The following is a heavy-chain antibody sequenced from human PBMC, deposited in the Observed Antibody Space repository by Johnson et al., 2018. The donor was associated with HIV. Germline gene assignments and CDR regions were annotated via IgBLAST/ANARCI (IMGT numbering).Heavy chain of an antibody. Sequence: VQLVESGGGLVQPGGSLRLSCAASGFTFSNYDMHWVRQATGKGLEWVSGIGTAGDTYYPGSVKGRFTISRDNARNSVFLQMDSLRAEDTAVYYCASFGAEAGLGGAFHIWGQGTMVTVTS. CDR2: IGTAGDT. D-gene: IGHD6-19*01. V-gene: IGHV3-13*01. J-gene: IGHJ3*02. CDR3: ASFGAEAGLGGAFHI. CDR1: GFTFSNYD.